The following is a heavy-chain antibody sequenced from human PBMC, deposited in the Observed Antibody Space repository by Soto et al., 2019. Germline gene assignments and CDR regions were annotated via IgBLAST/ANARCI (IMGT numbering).Heavy chain of an antibody. D-gene: IGHD5-12*01. CDR3: ARNAAGRDGYLSAY. Sequence: QVQLQESGPGLVKPSQTLSLTCTVSGGSISSGDYYWSWIRQPPGKGLEWIEYIYYSGSTHYTPSLKERVTISEDPSKNQFSLKLSSVTAADTAVYYCARNAAGRDGYLSAYWGQGTLVTVSS. CDR1: GGSISSGDYY. J-gene: IGHJ4*02. V-gene: IGHV4-30-4*01. CDR2: IYYSGST.